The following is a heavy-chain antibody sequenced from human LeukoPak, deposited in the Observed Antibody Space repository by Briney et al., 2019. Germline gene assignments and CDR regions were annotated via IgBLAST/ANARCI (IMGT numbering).Heavy chain of an antibody. CDR1: GYSFTSYW. V-gene: IGHV5-51*01. Sequence: GESLKISCKGSGYSFTSYWIGWVRQMPGKGLGWMGIIYPGDSDTRYSPSFQGQVTISADKSISTAYLQWSSLKASDTAMYYCARRGAVTTSNDAFDIWGQGTMVTVSS. D-gene: IGHD4-17*01. CDR3: ARRGAVTTSNDAFDI. J-gene: IGHJ3*02. CDR2: IYPGDSDT.